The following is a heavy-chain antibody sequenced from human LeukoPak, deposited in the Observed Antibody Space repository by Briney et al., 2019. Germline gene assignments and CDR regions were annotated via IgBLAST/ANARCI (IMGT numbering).Heavy chain of an antibody. CDR1: GGSISSSSYH. CDR3: ARNAATRRSYFDY. V-gene: IGHV4-39*01. D-gene: IGHD6-6*01. J-gene: IGHJ4*02. CDR2: LYYSGST. Sequence: PSETLSLTCTVSGGSISSSSYHWGWIRQPPGKGLEWIGSLYYSGSTYYNPSLNGRVTISVDTSKNQFSLKLSSVTAADTAVYYCARNAATRRSYFDYWGQGTLVTVSS.